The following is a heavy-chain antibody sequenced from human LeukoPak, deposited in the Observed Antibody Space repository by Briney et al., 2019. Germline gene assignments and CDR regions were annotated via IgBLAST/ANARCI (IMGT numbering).Heavy chain of an antibody. J-gene: IGHJ3*02. CDR1: GGSISSSNW. V-gene: IGHV4-4*02. CDR2: IYHSGGT. Sequence: SETLSLTCAVSGGSISSSNWWSWVRQPPGKGLEWIGEIYHSGGTNYNPSLKSRVTISVDKSKNQFSLKLSSVTAADTAVYYCARRPIAVAESDAFDIWGQGTMVTVSS. CDR3: ARRPIAVAESDAFDI. D-gene: IGHD6-19*01.